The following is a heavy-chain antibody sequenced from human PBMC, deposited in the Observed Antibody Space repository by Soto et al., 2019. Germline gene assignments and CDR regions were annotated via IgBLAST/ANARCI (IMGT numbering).Heavy chain of an antibody. J-gene: IGHJ3*02. V-gene: IGHV4-34*09. D-gene: IGHD6-6*01. CDR1: GGSFSGYY. CDR2: INHSGST. CDR3: ARDSSSSGRAAFDI. Sequence: SETLSLTCAVYGGSFSGYYRSWIRQPPGKGLEWIGEINHSGSTNYNPSLKSRVTISVDTSKNQFSLKLSSVTAADTAVYYCARDSSSSGRAAFDIWGQGTMVTVSS.